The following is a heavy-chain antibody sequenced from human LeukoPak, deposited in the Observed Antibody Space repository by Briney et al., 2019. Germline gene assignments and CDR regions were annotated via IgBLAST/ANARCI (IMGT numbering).Heavy chain of an antibody. V-gene: IGHV1-2*02. J-gene: IGHJ6*02. CDR3: ARDRVVVVPAAQDYYYYGMDV. Sequence: ASVKVSCKASGYTFSAYNMHWVRQAPGQGLEWMGWINPNSGGTNYAQKFQGRVTMTRDTSISTAFMELSSLRSDDTAVYYCARDRVVVVPAAQDYYYYGMDVWGQGTTVTVSS. CDR1: GYTFSAYN. D-gene: IGHD2-2*01. CDR2: INPNSGGT.